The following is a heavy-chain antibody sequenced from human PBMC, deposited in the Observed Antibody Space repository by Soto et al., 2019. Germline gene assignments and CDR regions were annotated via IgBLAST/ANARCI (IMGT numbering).Heavy chain of an antibody. V-gene: IGHV3-23*01. CDR2: ISGSGGST. CDR1: GVTFSSYA. J-gene: IGHJ6*02. Sequence: XGSLRLSCAASGVTFSSYAMSWVRQAPGNGLEWVSAISGSGGSTYYADSVKGRFTISRDNSKNTLYLQMNSLRAEDTAVYYCAKDPIQLWSVVPYYGMDVWGQGTTVTVSS. D-gene: IGHD5-18*01. CDR3: AKDPIQLWSVVPYYGMDV.